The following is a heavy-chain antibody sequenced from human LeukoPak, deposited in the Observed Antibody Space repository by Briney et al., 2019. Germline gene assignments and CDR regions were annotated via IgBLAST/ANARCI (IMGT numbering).Heavy chain of an antibody. CDR2: IRFDGSTQ. Sequence: GGFLRLSCTASGFTFSSSGMNWVRQAPGKGLEWVAFIRFDGSTQYYADSVKGRFTVSRDNSKNTLYLQMNSLRDEDTAVCYCATETRGSYSEYWGQGTLLTVSS. J-gene: IGHJ4*02. CDR3: ATETRGSYSEY. D-gene: IGHD1-26*01. CDR1: GFTFSSSG. V-gene: IGHV3-30*02.